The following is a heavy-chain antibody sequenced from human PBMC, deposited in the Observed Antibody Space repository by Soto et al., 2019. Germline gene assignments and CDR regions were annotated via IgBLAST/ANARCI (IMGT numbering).Heavy chain of an antibody. Sequence: KASETLSLTCTVSGGSISSGDYYWSWIRQPPGKGLEWIGYIYYSGSTYYNPSLKSRVTISVDTSKNQFSLKLSSVTAAGTAVYYCARASSSWPYYYGMDVWGQGTTVTVSS. CDR1: GGSISSGDYY. D-gene: IGHD6-13*01. J-gene: IGHJ6*02. V-gene: IGHV4-30-4*01. CDR2: IYYSGST. CDR3: ARASSSWPYYYGMDV.